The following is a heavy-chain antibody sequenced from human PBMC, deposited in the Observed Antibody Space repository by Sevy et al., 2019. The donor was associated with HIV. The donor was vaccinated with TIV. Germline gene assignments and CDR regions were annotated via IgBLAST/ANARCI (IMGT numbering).Heavy chain of an antibody. CDR1: GYTFDSYG. D-gene: IGHD1-26*01. CDR2: ISTYNSNK. Sequence: ASVKVSCKASGYTFDSYGITWVRQAPGQGLEWMGWISTYNSNKNYAQKFQGRVTMTTDTSTSTAYMELRSLRSDDTAVYYWARAPSGSQGPGQYFHHWGQGTLVTVSS. CDR3: ARAPSGSQGPGQYFHH. V-gene: IGHV1-18*01. J-gene: IGHJ1*01.